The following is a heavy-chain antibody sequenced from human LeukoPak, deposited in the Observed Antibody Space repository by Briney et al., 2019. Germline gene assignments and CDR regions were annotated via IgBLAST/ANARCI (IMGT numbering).Heavy chain of an antibody. J-gene: IGHJ4*02. CDR3: AKGGAVAGICYYFDY. V-gene: IGHV3-9*03. D-gene: IGHD6-19*01. CDR2: ISWNSGSI. CDR1: GFAFDDYA. Sequence: GGSLRLSCAASGFAFDDYAMHWVRQAPGKGLEWVSGISWNSGSIGYADSVKGRFTISRDNAKNSLYLQMNSLRAEDMALYYCAKGGAVAGICYYFDYWGQGTLVTVSS.